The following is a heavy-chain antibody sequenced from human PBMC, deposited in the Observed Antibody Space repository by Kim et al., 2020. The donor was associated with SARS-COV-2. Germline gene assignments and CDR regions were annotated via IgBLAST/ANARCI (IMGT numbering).Heavy chain of an antibody. V-gene: IGHV1-46*01. Sequence: ASVKVSCKASGYTFTSYYMHWVRQAPGQGLEWMGIINPSGGSTNYAQKFQGRVTMTRDTSTSTVYMELSGLRSEDTAVYYCARERPASGSPDCWGQGTLVTVSS. J-gene: IGHJ4*02. CDR2: INPSGGST. D-gene: IGHD3-10*01. CDR1: GYTFTSYY. CDR3: ARERPASGSPDC.